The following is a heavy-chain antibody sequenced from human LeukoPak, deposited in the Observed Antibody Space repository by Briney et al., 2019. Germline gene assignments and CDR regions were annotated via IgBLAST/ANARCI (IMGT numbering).Heavy chain of an antibody. J-gene: IGHJ6*03. D-gene: IGHD3-10*01. CDR1: GFTFSSYW. Sequence: GGSLRLSCAASGFTFSSYWMHWVRQAPGKGLVWVSRINSDGSSTSYADSVKGRFTISRDNAKNTLYLQMNSLRAEDTAVYYCARVRGIKRMVRGSQAGYYYYMDVWGKGTTVTISS. V-gene: IGHV3-74*01. CDR2: INSDGSST. CDR3: ARVRGIKRMVRGSQAGYYYYMDV.